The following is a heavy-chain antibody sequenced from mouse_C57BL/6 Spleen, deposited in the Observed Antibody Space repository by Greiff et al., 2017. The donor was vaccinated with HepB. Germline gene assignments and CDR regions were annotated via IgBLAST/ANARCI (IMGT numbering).Heavy chain of an antibody. CDR2: INYDGSST. Sequence: DVKLVESEGGLVQPGSSMKLSCTASGFTFSDYYMAWVRQVPEKGLEWVANINYDGSSTYYLDSLKSRFIISRDNAKNILYLQMSSLKSEDTATYYCARDRGGYYAMDYWGQGTSVTVSS. D-gene: IGHD3-3*01. V-gene: IGHV5-16*01. J-gene: IGHJ4*01. CDR3: ARDRGGYYAMDY. CDR1: GFTFSDYY.